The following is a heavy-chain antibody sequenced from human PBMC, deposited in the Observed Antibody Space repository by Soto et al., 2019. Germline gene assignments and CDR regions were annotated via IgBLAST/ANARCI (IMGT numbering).Heavy chain of an antibody. V-gene: IGHV3-64*01. Sequence: EVQLVESGGGLVQPGGSLRLSCAASGFTFSSYAMHWVRQAPGKGLEYVSAISSNGGSTYYANSVKGRFTISRDNSKNTLYLQMGSLRAEDMAVYYCARGGGYTLYYYYMGVWGKGTTVTVS. D-gene: IGHD5-12*01. CDR3: ARGGGYTLYYYYMGV. CDR2: ISSNGGST. J-gene: IGHJ6*03. CDR1: GFTFSSYA.